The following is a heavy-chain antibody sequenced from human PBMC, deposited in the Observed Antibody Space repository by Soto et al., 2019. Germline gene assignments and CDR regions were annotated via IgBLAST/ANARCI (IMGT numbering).Heavy chain of an antibody. V-gene: IGHV3-23*01. CDR1: GLTFSNCA. CDR3: AKDPNGDYVGAFAD. D-gene: IGHD4-17*01. J-gene: IGHJ3*01. CDR2: ISGGGGGA. Sequence: EVQLLESGGGLVQPGGSLRLSCAGSGLTFSNCAMVWVRQAPGKGLEWVSAISGGGGGAHYADSVRGRFSISRDNSKNTLYLQMNSLRAEDTALYYCAKDPNGDYVGAFADWGKGPLVTVSS.